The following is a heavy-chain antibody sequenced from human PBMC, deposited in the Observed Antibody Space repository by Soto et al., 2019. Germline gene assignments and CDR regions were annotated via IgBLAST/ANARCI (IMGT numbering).Heavy chain of an antibody. CDR1: GGSIGSSTYY. D-gene: IGHD3-22*01. Sequence: PSETLSLTCTVSGGSIGSSTYYWGWIRQPPGKGLEWIGTIYYSGTTYYNPSLKSRVTISVDTSKNQFSLRLSSVTDADTAMYYCARYYDTSNRAYFHHWGQGTRVTVSS. J-gene: IGHJ1*01. CDR2: IYYSGTT. V-gene: IGHV4-39*01. CDR3: ARYYDTSNRAYFHH.